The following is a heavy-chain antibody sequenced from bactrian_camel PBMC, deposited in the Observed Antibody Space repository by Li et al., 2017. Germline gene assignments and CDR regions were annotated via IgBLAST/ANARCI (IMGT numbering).Heavy chain of an antibody. CDR1: GNTYTSSC. D-gene: IGHD2*01. Sequence: HVQLVESGGGLVQPGGSLKLPCAASGNTYTSSCMGWFRQAPGKERERVARIDSDGTTSYTDSVKGRWTISKDRAKSTLYLQMNSLKPEDTAVYYCAADGGSVGGNCMRWSWYAFWGQGTQVTVS. V-gene: IGHV3S53*01. J-gene: IGHJ4*01. CDR2: IDSDGTT. CDR3: AADGGSVGGNCMRWSWYAF.